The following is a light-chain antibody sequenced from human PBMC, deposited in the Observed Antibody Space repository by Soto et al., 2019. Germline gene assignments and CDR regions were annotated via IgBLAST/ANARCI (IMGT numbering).Light chain of an antibody. CDR1: QSVTIK. CDR3: QQRSNWPPTT. J-gene: IGKJ1*01. V-gene: IGKV3-11*01. Sequence: VLTQSPATLSLSPGDRATLSCRASQSVTIKLAWYQQRPGQAPRLLIYDASTRATGIPARFSGSGSGTDFTLTISSLEPEDFAVYYYQQRSNWPPTTFGQGTRWIS. CDR2: DAS.